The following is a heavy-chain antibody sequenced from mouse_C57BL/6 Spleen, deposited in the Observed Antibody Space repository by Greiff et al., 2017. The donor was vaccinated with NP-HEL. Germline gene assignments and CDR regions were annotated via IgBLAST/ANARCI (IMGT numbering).Heavy chain of an antibody. CDR3: ARDYYGSSYSPWFAY. CDR2: IHPNSGST. J-gene: IGHJ3*01. CDR1: GYTFTSYW. Sequence: QVQLQQSGAELVKPGASVKLSCKASGYTFTSYWMHWVKQRPGQGLEWIGMIHPNSGSTNYNEKFKSKATLTVDKSSSTAYMQLSSLTSEDSAVYYCARDYYGSSYSPWFAYWGQGTLVTVSA. V-gene: IGHV1-64*01. D-gene: IGHD1-1*01.